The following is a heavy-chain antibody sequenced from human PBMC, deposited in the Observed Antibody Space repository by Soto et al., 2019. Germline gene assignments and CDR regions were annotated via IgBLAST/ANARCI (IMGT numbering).Heavy chain of an antibody. CDR2: IIPIFGTA. V-gene: IGHV1-69*13. CDR3: ARSASTPTSFDY. Sequence: SVKVSCTASGGTFSSYAISWVRQAPGQGLEWMGGIIPIFGTANYAQEFQGRVTITADESTSTAYMELSSLRSEDTAVYYCARSASTPTSFDYWGQGTLVTVSS. J-gene: IGHJ4*02. D-gene: IGHD2-2*01. CDR1: GGTFSSYA.